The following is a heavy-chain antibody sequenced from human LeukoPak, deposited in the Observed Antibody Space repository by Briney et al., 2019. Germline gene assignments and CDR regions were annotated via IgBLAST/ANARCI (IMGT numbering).Heavy chain of an antibody. Sequence: SETLSLTCAVYGGSFSGYFWSWIRQSPGKGLEWIGEIDHSGSSNYNPSLMSRVTISLDTSKNQFSLKLSSVSAADTAVYYCARAFDWLSKGFFDIWGQGTTVTVSS. D-gene: IGHD3-9*01. V-gene: IGHV4-34*01. CDR2: IDHSGSS. CDR3: ARAFDWLSKGFFDI. J-gene: IGHJ3*02. CDR1: GGSFSGYF.